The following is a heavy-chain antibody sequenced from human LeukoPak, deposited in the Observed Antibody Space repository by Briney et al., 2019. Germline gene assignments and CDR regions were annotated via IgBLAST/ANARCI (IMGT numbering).Heavy chain of an antibody. Sequence: PSETLSLTCTVSGGSISSGGYYWSWIRQHPGKGLEWIGYIDYSGSTYYNPSLKSRITISVDTSKNQITLKLSSVTAADTAVYYCVRGFAGSSTSYAYPFGYWGQGTLVTVSS. J-gene: IGHJ4*02. CDR3: VRGFAGSSTSYAYPFGY. D-gene: IGHD2-2*01. V-gene: IGHV4-31*03. CDR2: IDYSGST. CDR1: GGSISSGGYY.